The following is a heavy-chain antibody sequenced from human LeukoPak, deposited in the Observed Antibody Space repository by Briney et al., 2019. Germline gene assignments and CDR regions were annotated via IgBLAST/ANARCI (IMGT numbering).Heavy chain of an antibody. CDR1: GFTFRSYS. J-gene: IGHJ6*02. CDR3: AFPRNYYGSGSLRYYYYGMDV. CDR2: IDPSSTYI. D-gene: IGHD3-10*01. V-gene: IGHV3-21*04. Sequence: GGSLRLSCAASGFTFRSYSMNWVRQAPGKGLEWVSAIDPSSTYIYYADSVKGRFTISRDNSKNTLYLQMNSLRAEDTAVYYCAFPRNYYGSGSLRYYYYGMDVWGQGITVTVSS.